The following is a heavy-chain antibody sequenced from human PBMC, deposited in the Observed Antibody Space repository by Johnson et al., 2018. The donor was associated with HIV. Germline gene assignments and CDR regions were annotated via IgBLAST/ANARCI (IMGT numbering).Heavy chain of an antibody. CDR1: GFTFDDYG. J-gene: IGHJ3*01. CDR3: ARAPEVWELRHPGTFDV. CDR2: IDWNGGSS. Sequence: VQLVESGGGVVRPGGSLRLSCAASGFTFDDYGMTWVRQAPGKGLEWVSGIDWNGGSSGYADSVKGRFSISRDNAKNSLFLQMNSLRAEDTAVYYCARAPEVWELRHPGTFDVWGQGTLVTVSS. V-gene: IGHV3-20*04. D-gene: IGHD3-3*01.